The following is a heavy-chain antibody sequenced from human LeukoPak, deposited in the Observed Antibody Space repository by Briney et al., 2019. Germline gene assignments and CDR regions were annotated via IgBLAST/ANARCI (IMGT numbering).Heavy chain of an antibody. J-gene: IGHJ4*02. V-gene: IGHV3-53*01. Sequence: GGSLRLSCAASGFTVSSNYMIWVRQAPGKGLEWVSVIYSGGSTYYADSVKGRFTISRDNSKNTLYLQMNSLSAEDTAVYYCARILHYYGSGSYPFHYWGQGTLVTVSS. CDR2: IYSGGST. CDR3: ARILHYYGSGSYPFHY. CDR1: GFTVSSNY. D-gene: IGHD3-10*01.